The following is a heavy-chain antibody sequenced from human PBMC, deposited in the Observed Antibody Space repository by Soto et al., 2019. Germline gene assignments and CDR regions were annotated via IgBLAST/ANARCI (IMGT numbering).Heavy chain of an antibody. CDR2: IIPILGIA. Sequence: QVQLVQSGAEVKKPGSSVKVSCKASGGTFSSYTISWVRQAPGQGLEWMGRIIPILGIANNAQKFQGRVTITADKSTSTAYMELSSLRSEDTAVYYCADLLVADTAMDVWGQGTTVTGSS. J-gene: IGHJ6*02. V-gene: IGHV1-69*02. D-gene: IGHD2-15*01. CDR3: ADLLVADTAMDV. CDR1: GGTFSSYT.